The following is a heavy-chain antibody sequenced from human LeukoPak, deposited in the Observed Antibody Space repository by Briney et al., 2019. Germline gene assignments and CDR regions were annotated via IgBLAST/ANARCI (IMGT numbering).Heavy chain of an antibody. Sequence: PGGSLRLSCAASGFTFDDYAMHWVRQAPGKGLEWVSGISWNSGSIGYADSVKGRFTISRDNAKNSLYLQMNSLRAEDTALYYCAKDSPSSGWVNDFDYWGQGTLVPVSS. J-gene: IGHJ4*02. CDR1: GFTFDDYA. CDR3: AKDSPSSGWVNDFDY. D-gene: IGHD6-19*01. CDR2: ISWNSGSI. V-gene: IGHV3-9*01.